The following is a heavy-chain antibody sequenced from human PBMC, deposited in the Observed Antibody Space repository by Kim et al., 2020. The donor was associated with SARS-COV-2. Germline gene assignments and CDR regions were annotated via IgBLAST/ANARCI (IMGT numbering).Heavy chain of an antibody. CDR3: ASQIVPPEAFDI. Sequence: YNPSLKSRVTISVDTSKNQFSLKLSSVTAADTAVYYCASQIVPPEAFDIWGQGTMVTVSS. V-gene: IGHV4-39*01. D-gene: IGHD2-2*01. J-gene: IGHJ3*02.